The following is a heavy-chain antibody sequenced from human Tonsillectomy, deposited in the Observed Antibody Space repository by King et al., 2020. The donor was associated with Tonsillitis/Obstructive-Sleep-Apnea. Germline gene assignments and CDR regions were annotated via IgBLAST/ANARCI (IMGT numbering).Heavy chain of an antibody. J-gene: IGHJ6*03. CDR2: ISSSSSYI. V-gene: IGHV3-21*01. CDR1: GFTFSSYS. D-gene: IGHD3-10*01. Sequence: VQLVESGGGLVKPGGSLRLSCAASGFTFSSYSMNWVRQAPGKGLEWVSSISSSSSYIYYADSVKGRFTISRDNAKNSLYLQMNSLRAEDTAVYYCARDGERDYGSGSCYIIYYYYYMDVWGKGTTVTVSS. CDR3: ARDGERDYGSGSCYIIYYYYYMDV.